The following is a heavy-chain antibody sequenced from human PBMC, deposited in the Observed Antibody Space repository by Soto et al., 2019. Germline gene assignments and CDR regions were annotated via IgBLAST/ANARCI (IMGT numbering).Heavy chain of an antibody. CDR2: IYYSGST. V-gene: IGHV4-39*01. Sequence: SETLSLTCTVSGGSISSSSYSWGWIRQPPGKGLEWIGSIYYSGSTYYNPSLKSRVTISVDTSKNQFSLKLSSVTAADTAVYYCAMDYFDFSSGPGPNYYYGMDVWGQGTTVTVSS. CDR1: GGSISSSSYS. CDR3: AMDYFDFSSGPGPNYYYGMDV. D-gene: IGHD3-3*01. J-gene: IGHJ6*02.